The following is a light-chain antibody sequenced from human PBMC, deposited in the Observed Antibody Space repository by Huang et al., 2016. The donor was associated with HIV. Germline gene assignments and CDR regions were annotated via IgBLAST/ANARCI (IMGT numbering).Light chain of an antibody. CDR2: LGS. CDR3: MQALQTPRT. CDR1: QPLLHSNGYND. Sequence: DIVMTQSPLSLPVTPGEPASISCRSSQPLLHSNGYNDLDWYLQKPGQSPQLLIYLGSNRASGVPDRFSGSGSVTDFTLKISTVEAEDVWIYYCMQALQTPRTFGQGTRLEIK. V-gene: IGKV2-28*01. J-gene: IGKJ5*01.